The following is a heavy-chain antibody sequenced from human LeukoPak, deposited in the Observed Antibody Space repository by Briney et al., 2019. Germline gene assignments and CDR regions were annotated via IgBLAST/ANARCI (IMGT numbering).Heavy chain of an antibody. J-gene: IGHJ5*02. V-gene: IGHV4-59*06. CDR2: IYYSGST. Sequence: SETLSLTCTVSGGSISSYYWSWIRQPPGKGLEWIGYIYYSGSTYYNPSLKSRVTISVDTSKNQFSLKLSSVTAADTAVYYCARGLFGGITLRAGNWFDPWGQGTLVTVSS. D-gene: IGHD3-16*01. CDR1: GGSISSYY. CDR3: ARGLFGGITLRAGNWFDP.